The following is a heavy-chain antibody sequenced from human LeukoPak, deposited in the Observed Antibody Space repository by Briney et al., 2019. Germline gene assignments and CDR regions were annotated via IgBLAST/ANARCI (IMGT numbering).Heavy chain of an antibody. D-gene: IGHD3-22*01. J-gene: IGHJ4*02. CDR3: AKEGGDSSGYYYHYYFDY. CDR2: IWYDGSNE. V-gene: IGHV3-33*06. Sequence: PGGSLRLSCAASGFTFSSYDLHWVRQAPGKGLEWVAVIWYDGSNEYYADSVKGRFTISRDNSKNTLYLQMNSLRAEDTAVYYCAKEGGDSSGYYYHYYFDYWGQGTLVTVSS. CDR1: GFTFSSYD.